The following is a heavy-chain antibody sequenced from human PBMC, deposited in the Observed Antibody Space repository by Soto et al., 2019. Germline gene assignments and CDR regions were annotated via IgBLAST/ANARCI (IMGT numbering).Heavy chain of an antibody. CDR1: GFTVINNY. Sequence: EVQLVESGGGLIQPGGSLRLSCAASGFTVINNYMIWVRQAPGKGLEWVSLIYSGGSIHYADSVKGRFTISRDGSKNTLYLHMSSLRAEDTAVYYCATSPGVGVWGQGTPVTVSS. CDR2: IYSGGSI. J-gene: IGHJ6*02. CDR3: ATSPGVGV. V-gene: IGHV3-53*01. D-gene: IGHD2-8*01.